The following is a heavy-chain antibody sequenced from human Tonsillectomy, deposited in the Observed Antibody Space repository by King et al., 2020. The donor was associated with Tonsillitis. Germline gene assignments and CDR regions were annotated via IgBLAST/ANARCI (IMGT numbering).Heavy chain of an antibody. V-gene: IGHV3-7*03. Sequence: VQLVESGGGLVQPGGSLRLSCAASGFTFSSYWMYWVRQAPGKGLEWVANIKPDGSEKYYVDSVKGRFTISRDNAKNSLYLQMINRRAEDTAVYYCVRGTIPQLGLKTGFDSWGQGTLVTVSS. D-gene: IGHD1-14*01. CDR1: GFTFSSYW. J-gene: IGHJ4*02. CDR3: VRGTIPQLGLKTGFDS. CDR2: IKPDGSEK.